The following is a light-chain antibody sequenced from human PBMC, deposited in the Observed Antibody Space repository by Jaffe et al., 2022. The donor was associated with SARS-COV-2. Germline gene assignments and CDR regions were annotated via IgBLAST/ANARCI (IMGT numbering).Light chain of an antibody. CDR3: AAWDDSLSGLV. V-gene: IGLV1-47*01. CDR2: SNN. Sequence: QSVLTQPPSASGTPGQRVTISCSGSSSNIGSNFVYWYQQLPGTAPKLLIYSNNQRPSGIPDRFSGSKSGASASLAISGLRSEDEGDYYCAAWDDSLSGLVFGGGTKLTVL. CDR1: SSNIGSNF. J-gene: IGLJ2*01.